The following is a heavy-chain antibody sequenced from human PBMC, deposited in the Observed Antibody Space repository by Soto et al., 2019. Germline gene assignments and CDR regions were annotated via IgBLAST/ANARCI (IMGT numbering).Heavy chain of an antibody. Sequence: QVQLRESGPGLVKPSQTLSLTCTVSGGSINSGGYYWNWIRQHPGKGLEWIGYMDYSGSTYYNPFIRSQVIISVDTSENHFSLKLSSVPAAHTAVYFCARGYRQSGYSSSWVFDYWGQGTLVNVSS. CDR3: ARGYRQSGYSSSWVFDY. CDR1: GGSINSGGYY. V-gene: IGHV4-31*01. D-gene: IGHD6-13*01. J-gene: IGHJ4*02. CDR2: MDYSGST.